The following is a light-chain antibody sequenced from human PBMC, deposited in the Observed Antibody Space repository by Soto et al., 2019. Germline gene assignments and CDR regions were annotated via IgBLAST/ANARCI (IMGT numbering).Light chain of an antibody. CDR3: QQYSTYTPRT. Sequence: DIQVTQSPSTLSASVGDRVTSTCRASQSISIWLAWYQQKPGKAPKILIYKASSLESGVPSRFSGSGSGTEFTLTISSLQPDDFATYYCQQYSTYTPRTFGHGTKVNIK. CDR1: QSISIW. V-gene: IGKV1-5*03. J-gene: IGKJ1*01. CDR2: KAS.